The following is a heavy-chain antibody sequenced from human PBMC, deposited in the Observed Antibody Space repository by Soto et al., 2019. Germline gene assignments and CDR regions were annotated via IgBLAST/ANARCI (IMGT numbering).Heavy chain of an antibody. CDR1: GGSLGGDY. J-gene: IGHJ6*02. CDR3: ARADRTLVTSYSLDV. CDR2: INHSGTI. D-gene: IGHD2-21*02. V-gene: IGHV4-34*01. Sequence: QVRLQQWGAGLLKPSETLSLTCAVYGGSLGGDYWTWIRQAPGKGREWIGEINHSGTINFDPSLRSRLTISLDTSKKEFSLKLSSVTDADTATYYCARADRTLVTSYSLDVWGQGTTVTVSS.